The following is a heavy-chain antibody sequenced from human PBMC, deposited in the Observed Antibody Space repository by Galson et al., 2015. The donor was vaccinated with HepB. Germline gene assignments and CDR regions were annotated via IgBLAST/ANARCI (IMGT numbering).Heavy chain of an antibody. J-gene: IGHJ4*02. CDR3: VKGSDCSSTSCSWHFDY. CDR2: ISSNGGST. Sequence: SLRLSCAASGFTFSSYAMHWVRQAPGKGLEYVSAISSNGGSTYYADSVKGRLTISRDNSKNTLYLQMSSLRAEDTAVYYCVKGSDCSSTSCSWHFDYWGQGTLVTVSS. V-gene: IGHV3-64D*06. CDR1: GFTFSSYA. D-gene: IGHD2-2*01.